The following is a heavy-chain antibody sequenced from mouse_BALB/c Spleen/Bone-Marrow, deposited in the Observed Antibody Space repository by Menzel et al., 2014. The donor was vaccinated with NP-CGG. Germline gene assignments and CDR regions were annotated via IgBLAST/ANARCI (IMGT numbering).Heavy chain of an antibody. Sequence: DVKLQESGAELVKPGASVKLSCTASGFNITDTYMHWVKQRPEQGLEWIGRIDPANGNTKYDPKFQGKATITADTSSNTAYLQLSSLTSEDTAVYYCASYYYGHYFDYWGQGTTLTVSS. CDR2: IDPANGNT. V-gene: IGHV14-3*02. CDR1: GFNITDTY. J-gene: IGHJ2*01. CDR3: ASYYYGHYFDY. D-gene: IGHD1-1*01.